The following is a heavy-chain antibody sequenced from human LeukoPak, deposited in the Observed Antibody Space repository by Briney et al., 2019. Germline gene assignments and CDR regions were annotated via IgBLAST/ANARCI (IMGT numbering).Heavy chain of an antibody. Sequence: SETLSLTCTVSGGSITSYYWSWIRQPPGKGLEWIAYIYYSGSINYNPSLRSRVTISVDTSRNQFSLRLISVTAADTAVYYCARSNGAGFDFWGQGTLATVSS. CDR3: ARSNGAGFDF. V-gene: IGHV4-59*01. D-gene: IGHD2-8*01. J-gene: IGHJ4*02. CDR2: IYYSGSI. CDR1: GGSITSYY.